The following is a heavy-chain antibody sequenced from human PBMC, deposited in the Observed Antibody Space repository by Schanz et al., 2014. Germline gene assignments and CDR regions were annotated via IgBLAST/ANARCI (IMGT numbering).Heavy chain of an antibody. V-gene: IGHV3-48*01. Sequence: EVQLVESGGGLVQPGGSLRLSCAASGFTFSSYAIHWVRQAPGKGLEWVSDIRGSRGAIYYADSVKGRFTISRDNAKNSVYMQMNSLRAEDTAVYHCARAGSYSYFDYWGQGTLVTVSS. D-gene: IGHD3-10*01. CDR2: IRGSRGAI. J-gene: IGHJ4*02. CDR1: GFTFSSYA. CDR3: ARAGSYSYFDY.